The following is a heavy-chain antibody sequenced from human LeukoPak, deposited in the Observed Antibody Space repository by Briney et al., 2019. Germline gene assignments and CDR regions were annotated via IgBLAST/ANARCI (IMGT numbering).Heavy chain of an antibody. D-gene: IGHD5-12*01. CDR1: GFTVSNNY. CDR3: ARDSDSGYGPFAS. Sequence: GGSLRLSCAASGFTVSNNYMSWVRQAPAKGLEWVSVIHSGGTTNYADSVQGRFTISRDNSKTTVYLHMNSLRAEDTAVYYCARDSDSGYGPFASWGQGTLVTASS. V-gene: IGHV3-53*01. CDR2: IHSGGTT. J-gene: IGHJ4*02.